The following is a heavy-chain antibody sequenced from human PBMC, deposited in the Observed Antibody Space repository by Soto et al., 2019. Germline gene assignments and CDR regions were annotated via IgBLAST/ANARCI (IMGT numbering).Heavy chain of an antibody. V-gene: IGHV3-48*02. J-gene: IGHJ6*02. Sequence: GGSLRLSCAASGFTFSSYSMNWVRQAPGKGLEWVSYISSSSSTIYYADSVKGRFTISRDNAKNSLYLQMNSLRDEDTAVYYCARDRKGSRHSNYEGVYYSYGMDVWGQGTTVTVSS. CDR3: ARDRKGSRHSNYEGVYYSYGMDV. CDR2: ISSSSSTI. D-gene: IGHD4-4*01. CDR1: GFTFSSYS.